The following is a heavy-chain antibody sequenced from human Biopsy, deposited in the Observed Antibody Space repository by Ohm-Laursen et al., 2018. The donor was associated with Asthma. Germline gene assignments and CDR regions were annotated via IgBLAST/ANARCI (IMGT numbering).Heavy chain of an antibody. D-gene: IGHD6-6*01. Sequence: SDTLSLTCIVSGDAMSTSGSYWGWNRQSPGKGLEWIGSIYYSGRTYYNPSLESRVTISADTSKNHFSLKVTSVTAADTAVYYCARAVSSSSYWYFDLWGRGDLVTVSS. CDR2: IYYSGRT. J-gene: IGHJ2*01. CDR1: GDAMSTSGSY. CDR3: ARAVSSSSYWYFDL. V-gene: IGHV4-39*02.